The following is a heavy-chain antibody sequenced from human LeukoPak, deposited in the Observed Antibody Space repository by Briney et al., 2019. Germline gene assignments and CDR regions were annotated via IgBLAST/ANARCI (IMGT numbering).Heavy chain of an antibody. J-gene: IGHJ4*02. Sequence: GGSLRLSCAVSGFTFSSYSMSWVRQAPGKGLEWVSAISGSGDSTYYADSVKGRFTISRDNSKNTLYLQMNSLRAEDTAVYYCAKVQSVVPPYYFDYWGQGTLVTVSS. V-gene: IGHV3-23*01. D-gene: IGHD2-15*01. CDR1: GFTFSSYS. CDR3: AKVQSVVPPYYFDY. CDR2: ISGSGDST.